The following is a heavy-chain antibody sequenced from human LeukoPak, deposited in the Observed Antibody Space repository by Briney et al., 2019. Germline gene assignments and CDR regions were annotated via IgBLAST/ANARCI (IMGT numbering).Heavy chain of an antibody. CDR2: INHSGST. V-gene: IGHV4-34*01. CDR1: GGSFSDYY. CDR3: ACLTTADAFDI. J-gene: IGHJ3*02. Sequence: SETLSLTCGVYGGSFSDYYWSWIRQPPGKGLEWIGEINHSGSTNYNPSLKSRVTISVDTSKNQFSLKVNSVTAADTAVYYCACLTTADAFDIWGQGTMVTVSS. D-gene: IGHD3-22*01.